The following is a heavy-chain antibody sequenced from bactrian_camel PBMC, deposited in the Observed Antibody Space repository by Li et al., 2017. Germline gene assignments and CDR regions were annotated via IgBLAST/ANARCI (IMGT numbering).Heavy chain of an antibody. V-gene: IGHV3-3*01. CDR1: GRSRGSNC. J-gene: IGHJ4*01. D-gene: IGHD2*01. Sequence: HVQLVESGGGSVQTGGSLRLSCVVSGRSRGSNCVGWYRLPPGRAPAEREGIAAIRRSGGETWYAGSVKGRFTISQNSARNTVYLQMNSLRPEDTAMYYCAADFGPYCSGPYLARRANFEGQGTQVTV. CDR2: IRRSGGET.